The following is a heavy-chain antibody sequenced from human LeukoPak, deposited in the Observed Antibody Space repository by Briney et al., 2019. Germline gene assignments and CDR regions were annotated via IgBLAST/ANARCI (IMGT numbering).Heavy chain of an antibody. Sequence: SETLSLTCTVSGGSISSSSYYWGWIRQPPGKGLEWIASIRYDGHTYYNPSLRSQVTISIDMSRNQFSLKLNSLTAADTAVYYCARQVATKGEWAFDVWGRGTMVTVSS. CDR3: ARQVATKGEWAFDV. CDR2: IRYDGHT. CDR1: GGSISSSSYY. J-gene: IGHJ3*01. D-gene: IGHD5-12*01. V-gene: IGHV4-39*07.